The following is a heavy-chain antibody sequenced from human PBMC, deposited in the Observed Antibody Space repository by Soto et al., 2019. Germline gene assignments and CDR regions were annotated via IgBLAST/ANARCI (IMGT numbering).Heavy chain of an antibody. V-gene: IGHV4-59*01. Sequence: PSETLSLTCTVSGGSISSYFWSWIRQPPGEGLEWVGYISHRGNAYYNPSLKSRVTISVDTSKNQFSLKLSSVTAADTAVYYCARDGDGYNYWGQGTLVTVS. CDR1: GGSISSYF. CDR2: ISHRGNA. J-gene: IGHJ4*02. D-gene: IGHD5-12*01. CDR3: ARDGDGYNY.